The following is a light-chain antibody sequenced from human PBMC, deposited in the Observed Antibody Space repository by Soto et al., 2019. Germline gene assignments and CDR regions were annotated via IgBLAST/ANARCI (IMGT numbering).Light chain of an antibody. Sequence: EIVLTQSPATLSLSPGERATLSCRASQSVSSDLAWYQQKPGHTPRLFIYDTSNRATGIPARFSGSGSGTAFTLTISSLEPEDFAVYSCQQRNKWPRTFGQGTNVEIK. J-gene: IGKJ1*01. CDR2: DTS. CDR1: QSVSSD. CDR3: QQRNKWPRT. V-gene: IGKV3-11*01.